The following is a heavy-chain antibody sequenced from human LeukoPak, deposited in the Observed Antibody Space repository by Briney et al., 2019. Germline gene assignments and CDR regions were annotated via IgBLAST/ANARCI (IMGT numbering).Heavy chain of an antibody. CDR1: GGSISSSSYY. Sequence: PSETLSLTCTVSGGSISSSSYYWGWIRQPPGKGLEWIGSIYYSGSTYYNPSLKSRVTISIDTSKNQFSLKLSSVTAADTAVYYCATIRWPNHSRLDYWGQGTLVTVSS. CDR2: IYYSGST. D-gene: IGHD4-23*01. CDR3: ATIRWPNHSRLDY. J-gene: IGHJ4*02. V-gene: IGHV4-39*07.